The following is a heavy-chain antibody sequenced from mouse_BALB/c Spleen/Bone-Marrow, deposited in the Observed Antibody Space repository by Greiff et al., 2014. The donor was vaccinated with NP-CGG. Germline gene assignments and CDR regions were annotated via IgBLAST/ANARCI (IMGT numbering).Heavy chain of an antibody. CDR1: GYSFIGYY. D-gene: IGHD1-1*01. Sequence: LVKTGASVKISCKASGYSFIGYYMYWVKQSHGKSLERIGYISCYNGVTSYNQKFKGKATFTVDTSSSTGYMQFNSLTTEDSAVYYCARGYGSSIRGAVDYWGQGTSVTVSS. V-gene: IGHV1S34*01. J-gene: IGHJ4*01. CDR2: ISCYNGVT. CDR3: ARGYGSSIRGAVDY.